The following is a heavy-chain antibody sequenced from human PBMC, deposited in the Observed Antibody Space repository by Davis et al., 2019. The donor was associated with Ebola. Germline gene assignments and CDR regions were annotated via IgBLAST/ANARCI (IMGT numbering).Heavy chain of an antibody. V-gene: IGHV3-23*01. J-gene: IGHJ5*02. CDR3: ARASTIFGVVIMFDP. CDR2: ISGSGGST. CDR1: GFTFSSYA. D-gene: IGHD3-3*01. Sequence: GGSLRLSCAASGFTFSSYAMSWVRQAPGKGLEWVSAISGSGGSTYYADSVKGRFTISRDNAKNSLYLQMNSLRAEDTAVYYCARASTIFGVVIMFDPWGQGTLVTVSS.